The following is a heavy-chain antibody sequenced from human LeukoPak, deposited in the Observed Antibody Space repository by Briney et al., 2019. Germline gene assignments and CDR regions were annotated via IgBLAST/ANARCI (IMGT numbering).Heavy chain of an antibody. CDR2: INASGGST. V-gene: IGHV1-46*01. CDR1: GYTFTSYY. Sequence: ASVKVSCKASGYTFTSYYIHWVRQAPGQELEWMGIINASGGSTTYAQKFQGRVTMTRDTSTRTVYMELSSLRSEDTAVYYCARAGGIYFDYWGQGTLVTVSS. D-gene: IGHD3-16*01. J-gene: IGHJ4*02. CDR3: ARAGGIYFDY.